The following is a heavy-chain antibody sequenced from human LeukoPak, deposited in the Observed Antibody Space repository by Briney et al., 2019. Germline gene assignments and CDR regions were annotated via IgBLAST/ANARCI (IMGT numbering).Heavy chain of an antibody. CDR2: ISAYNGNT. V-gene: IGHV1-18*01. D-gene: IGHD1-26*01. J-gene: IGHJ4*02. Sequence: ASVKVSCKASGYTFTSYGTSWVRQAPGQGLEWMGWISAYNGNTNYAQKLQGRVTMTTDTSTSTAYMELRSLRSDDTAVYYCARGLASGSYSSGTFDYWGQGTLVTVSS. CDR3: ARGLASGSYSSGTFDY. CDR1: GYTFTSYG.